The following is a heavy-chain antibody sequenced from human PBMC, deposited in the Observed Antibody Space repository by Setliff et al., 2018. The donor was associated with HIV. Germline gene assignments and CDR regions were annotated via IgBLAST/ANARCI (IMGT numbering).Heavy chain of an antibody. CDR3: ARARGPEGYFDS. Sequence: SETLSLTCTVSGGSINTGSYYWGWIRQPPGKGLESIGTIYYSGSTYYKSSLKSRLTISVDTSNNQFSLKMSSVTAADTAVYYCARARGPEGYFDSWGQGTLVTVSS. J-gene: IGHJ4*02. CDR2: IYYSGST. CDR1: GGSINTGSYY. V-gene: IGHV4-39*07. D-gene: IGHD3-10*01.